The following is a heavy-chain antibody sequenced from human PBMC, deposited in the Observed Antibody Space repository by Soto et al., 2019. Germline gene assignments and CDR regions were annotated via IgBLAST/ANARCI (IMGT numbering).Heavy chain of an antibody. J-gene: IGHJ4*02. V-gene: IGHV3-9*01. Sequence: PWGALLLSCAVSVFTFDDNAMRGVRQAPEKGLELVSGINLKSDIGYADSVKGRFTISRDNAENSLYLHMNSLRAEDTALYYCAISQDRGGRTTFIYWGQGTKVTVSS. CDR1: VFTFDDNA. CDR3: AISQDRGGRTTFIY. D-gene: IGHD3-16*01. CDR2: INLKSDI.